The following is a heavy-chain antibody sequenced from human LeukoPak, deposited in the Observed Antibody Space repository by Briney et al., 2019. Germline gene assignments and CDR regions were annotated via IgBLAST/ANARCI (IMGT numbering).Heavy chain of an antibody. D-gene: IGHD6-13*01. CDR3: VRDGRIAAAGYFDY. CDR2: IKQDGSEK. Sequence: GGSLRLSCAASGFTFSSYWMSWVRQAPGKGLEWVANIKQDGSEKYYVDSVKGRFTISRDNAKNSLYLQMNSLRAEDTAVYYCVRDGRIAAAGYFDYWGQGTLVTVSS. CDR1: GFTFSSYW. J-gene: IGHJ4*02. V-gene: IGHV3-7*01.